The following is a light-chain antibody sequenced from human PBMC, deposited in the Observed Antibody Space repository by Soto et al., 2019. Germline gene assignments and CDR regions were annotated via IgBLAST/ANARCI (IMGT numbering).Light chain of an antibody. J-gene: IGKJ1*01. Sequence: EIVLTQSPGTLSLSPGEGATLSCRASQSVTNNCLAWFQQKPGQAPRLLIYGAFSRATGIPDRFSGSGSGTDFPLTISRRALEVFAMYYCQQYGSSPGTSAQGTKVDIK. CDR3: QQYGSSPGT. CDR1: QSVTNNC. V-gene: IGKV3-20*01. CDR2: GAF.